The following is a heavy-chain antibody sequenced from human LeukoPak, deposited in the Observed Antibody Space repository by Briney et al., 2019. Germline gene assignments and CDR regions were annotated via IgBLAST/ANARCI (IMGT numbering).Heavy chain of an antibody. D-gene: IGHD6-13*01. J-gene: IGHJ4*02. V-gene: IGHV1-18*01. CDR3: ARTPSTSETAAGSFDY. Sequence: WASVKVSCKASGYTFTSYGISWVRQAPGQGLEWMGWISAYNGSTNYAQKLQGRVTMTTDTSTSTAYMELRSLRSDDTAVYYCARTPSTSETAAGSFDYWGQGTLVTVSS. CDR2: ISAYNGST. CDR1: GYTFTSYG.